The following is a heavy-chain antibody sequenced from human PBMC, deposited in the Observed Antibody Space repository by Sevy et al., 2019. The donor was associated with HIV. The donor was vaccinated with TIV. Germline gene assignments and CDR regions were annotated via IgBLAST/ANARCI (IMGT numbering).Heavy chain of an antibody. V-gene: IGHV3-23*01. Sequence: GGSLRLSCAASGFTFRNYVMNWVRQPPGKGLEWVSVISDRGGTTYYADSVKGRFTISRDDSKSTLYLQMNSLRVEDTAVYFCAKRVAGALAALDIWGQGTMVTVSS. D-gene: IGHD3-10*01. J-gene: IGHJ3*02. CDR1: GFTFRNYV. CDR2: ISDRGGTT. CDR3: AKRVAGALAALDI.